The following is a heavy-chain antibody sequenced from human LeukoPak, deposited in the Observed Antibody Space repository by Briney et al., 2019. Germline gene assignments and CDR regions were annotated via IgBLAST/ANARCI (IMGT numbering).Heavy chain of an antibody. J-gene: IGHJ6*03. CDR1: GFTFSSYG. CDR2: IRYDGSNK. D-gene: IGHD2-2*02. V-gene: IGHV3-30*02. Sequence: PGGSLRLSCAASGFTFSSYGMHWVRQAPGKGLEWVAFIRYDGSNKYYADSVKSRFTISRDNSKNTLYLQMNSLRAEDTAVYYCARVAAEVVGVPGAIGFGWLRRDYYYMDVWGKGTTVTVSS. CDR3: ARVAAEVVGVPGAIGFGWLRRDYYYMDV.